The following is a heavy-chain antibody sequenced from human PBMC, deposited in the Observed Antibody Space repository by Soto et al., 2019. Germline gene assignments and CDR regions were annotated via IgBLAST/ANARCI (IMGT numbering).Heavy chain of an antibody. Sequence: QVQLVESGGGVVQPGRSLRLSCAASGFTFSSYDMHWVRQAPGKGLEWVAVIWYDGSNKYYADSVKGRFTISRDNSKNTLYPQMNSLRAEDTAVYYCARGGGYSGYDLDYWGQGTLVTVSS. CDR2: IWYDGSNK. J-gene: IGHJ4*02. D-gene: IGHD5-12*01. V-gene: IGHV3-33*01. CDR3: ARGGGYSGYDLDY. CDR1: GFTFSSYD.